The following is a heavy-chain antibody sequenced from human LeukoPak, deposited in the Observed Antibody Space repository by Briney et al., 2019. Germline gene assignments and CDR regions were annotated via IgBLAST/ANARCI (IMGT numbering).Heavy chain of an antibody. CDR1: GGSISSGSYY. J-gene: IGHJ3*02. CDR2: IYTSGST. Sequence: SQTLSLTCTVSGGSISSGSYYWSWIRQPAGKGLEWIGRIYTSGSTNYNPSLKSRVTISVDTSKNQFSLKLSSVTAADTAVYYCARVQSRTYYDFWSGYPSAFDIWGQGTMVTVSS. CDR3: ARVQSRTYYDFWSGYPSAFDI. D-gene: IGHD3-3*01. V-gene: IGHV4-61*02.